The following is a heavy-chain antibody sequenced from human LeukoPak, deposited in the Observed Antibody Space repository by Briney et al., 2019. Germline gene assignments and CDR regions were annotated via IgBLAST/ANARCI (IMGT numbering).Heavy chain of an antibody. V-gene: IGHV3-33*01. CDR2: IWYDGSNK. J-gene: IGHJ6*03. CDR1: GFSFSIYG. CDR3: ARGTGHYYYYMDV. Sequence: GGSLRLSCAASGFSFSIYGMHWVRRAPGKGLEWVAVIWYDGSNKYYADSVKGRFTISRDNSKNTVFLQMNSLRAEDTAVYYCARGTGHYYYYMDVWGKGTTVTVSS. D-gene: IGHD1-1*01.